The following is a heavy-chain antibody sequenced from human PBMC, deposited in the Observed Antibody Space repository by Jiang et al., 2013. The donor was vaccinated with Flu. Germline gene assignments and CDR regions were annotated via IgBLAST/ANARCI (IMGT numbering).Heavy chain of an antibody. D-gene: IGHD3-10*01. J-gene: IGHJ1*01. CDR3: ARGRRSLLWFGELRNEYFQH. CDR1: GYTFTSYG. CDR2: ISAYNGNT. V-gene: IGHV1-18*04. Sequence: SGAEVKKSGASVKVSCKASGYTFTSYGISWVRQAPGQGLEWMGWISAYNGNTNYAQKLQGRVTMTTDTSTSTAYMELRSLRSDDTAVYYCARGRRSLLWFGELRNEYFQHWGRGTLVTVSS.